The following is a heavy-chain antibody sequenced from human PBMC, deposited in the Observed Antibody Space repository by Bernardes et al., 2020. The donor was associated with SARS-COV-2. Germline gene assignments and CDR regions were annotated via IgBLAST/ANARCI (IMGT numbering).Heavy chain of an antibody. CDR1: GGSISSYY. V-gene: IGHV4-59*01. CDR3: ARSMEGYSSGWYHDY. D-gene: IGHD6-19*01. J-gene: IGHJ4*02. CDR2: IYYSGST. Sequence: SETLSLTCTVSGGSISSYYWSWIRQPPGKGLEWIGYIYYSGSTNYNPSLKSRVTISVDTSKNQFSLKLSSVTAADTAMYYCARSMEGYSSGWYHDYWGQGTLVTVSS.